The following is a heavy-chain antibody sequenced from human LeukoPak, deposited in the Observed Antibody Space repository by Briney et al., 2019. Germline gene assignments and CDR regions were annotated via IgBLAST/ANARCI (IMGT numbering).Heavy chain of an antibody. CDR3: ARGRDCSGVSCYANWLDP. CDR2: ISSSSSYI. V-gene: IGHV3-21*06. D-gene: IGHD2-15*01. Sequence: GGSLRLSCGASGFILSSYSMHWVRQAPGTGLEWVSSISSSSSYIYYADSVRGRFTISRDNAKSSLYLQMDSLRGEDTAVYYCARGRDCSGVSCYANWLDPWGQGTLVTVSS. CDR1: GFILSSYS. J-gene: IGHJ5*02.